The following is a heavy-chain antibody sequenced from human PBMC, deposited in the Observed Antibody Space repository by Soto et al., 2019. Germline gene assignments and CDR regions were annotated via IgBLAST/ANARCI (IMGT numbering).Heavy chain of an antibody. CDR2: INPGNGNT. CDR1: GYTLTIYS. V-gene: IGHV1-3*01. CDR3: ARDSLAVAGSFFDY. D-gene: IGHD6-19*01. J-gene: IGHJ4*02. Sequence: GASVKVSCKASGYTLTIYSIHWLRQAPGQRLEWMGWINPGNGNTKYSQNLNDRVTMTWDTSAATAFMELRSLRPEDTAVYYCARDSLAVAGSFFDYRGQRTPVTVSS.